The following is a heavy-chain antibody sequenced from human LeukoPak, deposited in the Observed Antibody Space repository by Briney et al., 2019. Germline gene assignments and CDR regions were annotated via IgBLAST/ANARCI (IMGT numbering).Heavy chain of an antibody. CDR2: IFYNGNT. CDR1: GGSTYNYY. V-gene: IGHV4-59*01. D-gene: IGHD5-12*01. Sequence: KPSETLSLTCTVPGGSTYNYYWNLLWQPPGKGLEWIGSIFYNGNTNYNPSLKSRVTISIDTSKNHFSLNLRSVTAADTAVYYCAIYSISWSYFDLWGQGTLVTVSS. J-gene: IGHJ4*02. CDR3: AIYSISWSYFDL.